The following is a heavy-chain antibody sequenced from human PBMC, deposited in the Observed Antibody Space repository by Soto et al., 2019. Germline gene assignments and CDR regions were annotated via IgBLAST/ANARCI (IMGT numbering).Heavy chain of an antibody. D-gene: IGHD6-13*01. Sequence: QVQLVQSGAEVKKPGSSVKVSRKASGGTFSSYAISWVRQAPGQGLEWMGGIIPIFGTANYAQKFQGRVTITADESTSTAHMELSSLRSEDTAVYYCARGDSSSLSFGYYYGMDVWGQGTTVTVSS. V-gene: IGHV1-69*01. CDR2: IIPIFGTA. CDR3: ARGDSSSLSFGYYYGMDV. CDR1: GGTFSSYA. J-gene: IGHJ6*02.